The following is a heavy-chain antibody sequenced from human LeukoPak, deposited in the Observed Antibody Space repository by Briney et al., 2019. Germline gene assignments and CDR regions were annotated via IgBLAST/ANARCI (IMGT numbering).Heavy chain of an antibody. CDR1: GFTFSSYE. Sequence: PGGSLRLSCAASGFTFSSYEMNWVRQAPGKGLEWVSYISSSGRTIYYADSLKGRFTISRDNAKNSLYLQMNSLRAEDTAVYYCATDLPGCSSGGSCYSGNDHWGQGTLVTVSS. J-gene: IGHJ4*02. D-gene: IGHD2-15*01. CDR2: ISSSGRTI. V-gene: IGHV3-48*03. CDR3: ATDLPGCSSGGSCYSGNDH.